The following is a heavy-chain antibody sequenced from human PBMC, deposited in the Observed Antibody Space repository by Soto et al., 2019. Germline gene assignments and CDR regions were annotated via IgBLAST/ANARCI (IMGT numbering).Heavy chain of an antibody. CDR2: IWYDGSNK. J-gene: IGHJ4*02. V-gene: IGHV3-33*01. Sequence: HPGGSLRLSCAASGFTFSSYGMHWVRQAPGKGLEWVAVIWYDGSNKYYADSVKGRFTISRDNSKNTLYLQMNSLRAEDTAVYYCARDADADEPGQSIAARHDLDYWGQGTLVTVSS. CDR1: GFTFSSYG. CDR3: ARDADADEPGQSIAARHDLDY. D-gene: IGHD6-6*01.